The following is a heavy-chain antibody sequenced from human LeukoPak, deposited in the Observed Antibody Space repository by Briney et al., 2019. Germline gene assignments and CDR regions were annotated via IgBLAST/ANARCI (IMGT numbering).Heavy chain of an antibody. CDR3: ARRYSSGGTCYFFDY. D-gene: IGHD2-15*01. J-gene: IGHJ4*02. Sequence: GGCLRLSCAASGFSFNNYWIGWLRQAPERVRGWDSPICSGGNTCYADSVKGRFTISRDDSKNTLYLQMNSLRAEDTAVYYCARRYSSGGTCYFFDYWGQGTLVTVSS. CDR1: GFSFNNYW. CDR2: ICSGGNT. V-gene: IGHV3-53*01.